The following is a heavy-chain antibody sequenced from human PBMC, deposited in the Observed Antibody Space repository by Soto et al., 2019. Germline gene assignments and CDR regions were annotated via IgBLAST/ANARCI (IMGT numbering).Heavy chain of an antibody. CDR3: STEKTLTPRFLDY. Sequence: LRLSFAASGFTFSNAWMSWVRQAPGKGLEWVGRIKSKTDGGTTDYAAPVKGRFTISRDDSKNTLYLQMNSLKTEDTAVYYCSTEKTLTPRFLDYWGQGTLVTVSS. CDR2: IKSKTDGGTT. J-gene: IGHJ4*02. CDR1: GFTFSNAW. D-gene: IGHD3-3*01. V-gene: IGHV3-15*01.